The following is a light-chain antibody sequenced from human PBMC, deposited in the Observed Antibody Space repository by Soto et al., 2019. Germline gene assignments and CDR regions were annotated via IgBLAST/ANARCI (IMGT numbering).Light chain of an antibody. Sequence: QPVLTQPPSVSGAPGQRVTISCTGSRSNIGAGYDAHWYQQFPGTAPKLLIYDNSNRPSGVPDRFSGSKSGTSASLAITGLQAEDEADYYCQSYDSSLTSWVFGGGTKVTVL. CDR2: DNS. CDR3: QSYDSSLTSWV. J-gene: IGLJ3*02. CDR1: RSNIGAGYD. V-gene: IGLV1-40*01.